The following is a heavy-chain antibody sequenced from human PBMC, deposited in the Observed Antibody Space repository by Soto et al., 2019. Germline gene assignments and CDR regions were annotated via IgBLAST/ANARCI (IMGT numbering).Heavy chain of an antibody. CDR1: GFTFSSYS. Sequence: EVQLVESGGGLVKPGGSLRLSCAASGFTFSSYSMNWVRQAPGKGLEWVSSISSSSSTIYYADSVKGRFTISRDNAKNSLYLQMNSLRDEDTAVYYCARGAENVVVVAATQDFDYWGQGTLVTVSS. CDR2: ISSSSSTI. V-gene: IGHV3-21*01. D-gene: IGHD2-15*01. J-gene: IGHJ4*02. CDR3: ARGAENVVVVAATQDFDY.